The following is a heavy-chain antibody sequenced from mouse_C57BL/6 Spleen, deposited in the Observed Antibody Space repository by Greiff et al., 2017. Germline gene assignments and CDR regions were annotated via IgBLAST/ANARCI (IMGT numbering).Heavy chain of an antibody. CDR3: ARQGITTVVALYYFDY. CDR2: IYPRDGST. V-gene: IGHV1-78*01. CDR1: GYTFTDHT. Sequence: VKLKASDAELVKPGASVKISCKVSGYTFTDHTIHWMKQRPEQGLEWIGYIYPRDGSTKYNEQFKGKATLTADKSSSTAYLQLNSLTSEDSAVYFCARQGITTVVALYYFDYWGQGTTLTGAS. J-gene: IGHJ2*01. D-gene: IGHD1-1*01.